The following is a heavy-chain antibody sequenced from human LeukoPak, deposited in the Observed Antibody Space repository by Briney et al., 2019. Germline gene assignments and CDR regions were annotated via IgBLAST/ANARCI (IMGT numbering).Heavy chain of an antibody. Sequence: PGRSLRLSCAASGFTFSSYAMHWVRQAPGKGLEWVAVISYDGSNKYYADSVKGRFTISRGNSKNTLYLQMNSLRAEDTAVYYCARYSSSWGLFDYWGQGTLVTVSS. CDR1: GFTFSSYA. CDR3: ARYSSSWGLFDY. V-gene: IGHV3-30*04. D-gene: IGHD6-13*01. CDR2: ISYDGSNK. J-gene: IGHJ4*02.